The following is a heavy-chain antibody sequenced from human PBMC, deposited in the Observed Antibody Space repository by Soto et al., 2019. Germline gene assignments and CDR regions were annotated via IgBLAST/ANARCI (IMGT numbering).Heavy chain of an antibody. J-gene: IGHJ4*02. D-gene: IGHD5-12*01. V-gene: IGHV1-69*02. CDR3: ASAPSGYDSPAY. CDR1: GGTFSSYT. Sequence: QVQLVQSGAEVKKPGSSVKVSCKASGGTFSSYTISWVRQAPGQGLEWMGRIIPILGIANYAQKFQGRVTITADKSTSTAYMELSSLRSEDTAVYYCASAPSGYDSPAYGGQGTLVTVSS. CDR2: IIPILGIA.